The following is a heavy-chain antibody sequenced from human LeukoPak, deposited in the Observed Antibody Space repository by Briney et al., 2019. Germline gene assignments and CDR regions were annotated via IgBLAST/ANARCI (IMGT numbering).Heavy chain of an antibody. V-gene: IGHV3-23*01. J-gene: IGHJ6*02. CDR2: ISGSGGST. D-gene: IGHD2-2*01. CDR3: AKSRSRYCSSSYYYCGMDV. Sequence: GGSLRLSCAASGFTFSSYAMSWVRQAPGKGLEWVSAISGSGGSTYYAGSVKGRFTISRDNSKNTLYLQMNSLRAEDTAVYYCAKSRSRYCSSSYYYCGMDVWGQGTTVTVSS. CDR1: GFTFSSYA.